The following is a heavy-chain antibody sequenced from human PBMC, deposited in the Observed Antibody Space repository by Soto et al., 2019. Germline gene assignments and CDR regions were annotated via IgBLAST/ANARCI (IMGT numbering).Heavy chain of an antibody. CDR2: FYDSGST. J-gene: IGHJ4*02. CDR3: ASTKRWLAFDY. D-gene: IGHD6-19*01. Sequence: TSETLSLTCTVFGDSISSYYWTWIRQPPGKRLEYIGCFYDSGSTNYNPSLKSRVTISVDISKNQFSLTVNSVTAADTAVYYCASTKRWLAFDYWGQGALVTVSS. CDR1: GDSISSYY. V-gene: IGHV4-59*01.